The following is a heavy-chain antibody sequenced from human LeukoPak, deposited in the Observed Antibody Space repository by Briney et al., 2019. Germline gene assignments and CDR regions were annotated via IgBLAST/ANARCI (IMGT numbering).Heavy chain of an antibody. CDR2: IYHSGST. CDR3: ARAFYSSSWYHKEDFFDY. V-gene: IGHV4-38-2*02. CDR1: DYSITNGYY. J-gene: IGHJ4*02. D-gene: IGHD6-13*01. Sequence: SETLSLTCTVSDYSITNGYYWGWIRQPPGKGLEWIGSIYHSGSTYYNPSLKSRVTISVDTSKNQFSLKLSSVTAADTAVSYCARAFYSSSWYHKEDFFDYWGQGTLVTVSS.